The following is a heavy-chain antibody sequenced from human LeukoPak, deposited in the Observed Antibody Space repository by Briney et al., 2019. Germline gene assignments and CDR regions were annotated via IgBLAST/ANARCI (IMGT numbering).Heavy chain of an antibody. D-gene: IGHD3-22*01. CDR1: GYTFTGYY. CDR3: ARGPPSFQYYYDSSGYLDY. CDR2: IIPIFGTA. V-gene: IGHV1-69*06. J-gene: IGHJ4*02. Sequence: GASVKVSCKASGYTFTGYYMHWVRQAPGQGLEWMGGIIPIFGTANYAQKFQGRVTITADKSTSTAYMELSSLRSEDMAVYYCARGPPSFQYYYDSSGYLDYWGQGTLVTVSS.